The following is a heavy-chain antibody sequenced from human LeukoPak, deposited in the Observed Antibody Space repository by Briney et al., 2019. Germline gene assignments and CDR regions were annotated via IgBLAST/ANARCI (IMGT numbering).Heavy chain of an antibody. CDR1: GGSISSYY. Sequence: NPSETLSLTCTVSGGSISSYYWSWIRQPPGKGLEWIGYIYYSGSTNYNPSLKGRVTISVDTSKNQFSLKLSSVTAADTAVYYCAREGGPRVNWFDPWGQGTLVTVSS. J-gene: IGHJ5*02. CDR3: AREGGPRVNWFDP. V-gene: IGHV4-59*01. D-gene: IGHD3-16*01. CDR2: IYYSGST.